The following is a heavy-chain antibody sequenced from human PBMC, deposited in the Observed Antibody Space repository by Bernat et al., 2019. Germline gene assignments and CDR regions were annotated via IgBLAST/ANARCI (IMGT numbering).Heavy chain of an antibody. V-gene: IGHV3-33*01. Sequence: QVQLVESGGGVVQPGRSLRLSCAASGFTFSSYGMHWVRQAPGKGLEWVAVIWYDGSNKYYADSVKGRFTISRDNSKNTLYLQMNSLRAEDTAVYYCARESGDQKRAFDIWGQGTMVTVSS. D-gene: IGHD7-27*01. CDR2: IWYDGSNK. CDR3: ARESGDQKRAFDI. J-gene: IGHJ3*02. CDR1: GFTFSSYG.